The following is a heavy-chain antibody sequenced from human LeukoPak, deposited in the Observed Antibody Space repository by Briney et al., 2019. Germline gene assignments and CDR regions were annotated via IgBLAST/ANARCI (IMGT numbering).Heavy chain of an antibody. CDR3: AHPAWELTL. Sequence: PSETLSLTCAVYGGSFSGYYWSWIRQPPGKGLEWIGEINHSGSTSYNPSLKSRVTISVDTSKNQFSLKLSSVTAADTAVYYCAHPAWELTLWGQGTLVTVSS. CDR2: INHSGST. J-gene: IGHJ4*02. V-gene: IGHV4-34*01. CDR1: GGSFSGYY. D-gene: IGHD1-26*01.